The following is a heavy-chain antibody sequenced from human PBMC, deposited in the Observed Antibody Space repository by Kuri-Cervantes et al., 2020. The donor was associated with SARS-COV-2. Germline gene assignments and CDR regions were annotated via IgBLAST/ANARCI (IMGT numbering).Heavy chain of an antibody. CDR3: AADSSRLGILGWYFDL. V-gene: IGHV1-8*03. CDR2: MNPNSGNT. J-gene: IGHJ2*01. Sequence: ASVKVSCKASGYTFTSYDINWVRQATGQGLEWMGWMNPNSGNTGYAQKFQGRVTITRNTSISTAYMELSSLRSDDTAVYYCAADSSRLGILGWYFDLWGRGTLVTVSS. CDR1: GYTFTSYD. D-gene: IGHD7-27*01.